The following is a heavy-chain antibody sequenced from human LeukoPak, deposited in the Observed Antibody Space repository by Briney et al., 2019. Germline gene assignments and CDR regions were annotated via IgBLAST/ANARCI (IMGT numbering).Heavy chain of an antibody. D-gene: IGHD3-22*01. Sequence: GGSLRLSCAASGFTFSSDGMHWVRQAPGKGLEWVAVIWYDGSNKYYADSVKGRFTISRDNSKNTLYLQMNSLRAEDTAVYYCARVGDYYDSSGYFDYWGQGTLVTVSS. J-gene: IGHJ4*02. CDR3: ARVGDYYDSSGYFDY. V-gene: IGHV3-33*01. CDR1: GFTFSSDG. CDR2: IWYDGSNK.